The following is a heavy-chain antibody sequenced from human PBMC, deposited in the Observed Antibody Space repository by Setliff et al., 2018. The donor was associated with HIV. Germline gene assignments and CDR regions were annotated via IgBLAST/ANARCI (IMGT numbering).Heavy chain of an antibody. Sequence: PSETLSLTCSVSGVSISYYHWSWNRQPPGKGLEWIGYISYTGNTNYDPSLASRVTMSIDTSKMQFSLKLSSVTAADTAVYYCARSPLNYYDKSDAFDIWGQGTMVTVSS. CDR2: ISYTGNT. D-gene: IGHD3-22*01. V-gene: IGHV4-59*08. J-gene: IGHJ3*02. CDR1: GVSISYYH. CDR3: ARSPLNYYDKSDAFDI.